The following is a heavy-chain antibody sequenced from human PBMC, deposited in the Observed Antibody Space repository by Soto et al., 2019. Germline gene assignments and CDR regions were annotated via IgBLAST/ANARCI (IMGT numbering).Heavy chain of an antibody. CDR1: GGSFSVYY. Sequence: PSETLSLTCAVYGGSFSVYYWSWIRQPPGKGLEWIGEINHSGSTNYNPSLKSRVTISVDTSKNQFSLKLSSVTAADTAVYYCARAYCSGGSCYYLFDYWGQGTLVTVSS. CDR3: ARAYCSGGSCYYLFDY. CDR2: INHSGST. D-gene: IGHD2-15*01. V-gene: IGHV4-34*01. J-gene: IGHJ4*02.